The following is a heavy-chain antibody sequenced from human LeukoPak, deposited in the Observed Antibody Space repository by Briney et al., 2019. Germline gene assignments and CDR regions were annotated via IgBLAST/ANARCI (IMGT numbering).Heavy chain of an antibody. CDR1: GYSLTSYW. Sequence: GESLKISCKASGYSLTSYWIGWVRQMPGKGLEWMGIIYPGDSDTTYSPSFQGQVTISADKSISTAYLQWSSLKASDTAMYYCARQHGLAAADRYFDLWGRGTLVTVSS. V-gene: IGHV5-51*01. CDR3: ARQHGLAAADRYFDL. J-gene: IGHJ2*01. CDR2: IYPGDSDT. D-gene: IGHD6-13*01.